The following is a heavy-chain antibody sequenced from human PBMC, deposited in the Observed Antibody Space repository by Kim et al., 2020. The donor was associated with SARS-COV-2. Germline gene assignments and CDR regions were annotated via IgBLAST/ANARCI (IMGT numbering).Heavy chain of an antibody. CDR1: GGSISSSNW. V-gene: IGHV4-4*02. CDR2: IYHSGST. CDR3: ASSGPPPRYYYYYGMDV. Sequence: SETLSLTCAVSGGSISSSNWWSWVRQPPGKGLEWIGEIYHSGSTNYNPSLKSRVTISVDKSKNQFSLKLSSVTAADTAVYYCASSGPPPRYYYYYGMDVWGQGTTVTVSS. J-gene: IGHJ6*02. D-gene: IGHD6-25*01.